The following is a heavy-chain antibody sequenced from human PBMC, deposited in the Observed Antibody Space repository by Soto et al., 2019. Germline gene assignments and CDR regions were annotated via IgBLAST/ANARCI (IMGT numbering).Heavy chain of an antibody. D-gene: IGHD3-3*01. CDR2: INSDGSSI. CDR1: GFTFSRYW. Sequence: EVHLVESGGGLVQPGGFLRLSCAAAGFTFSRYWMHWVRQVPGKGPMWLSRINSDGSSISYTDSVNGRFTISRDNAKNTLYLQMNSLRAEDTAIYYCARDLENDGNYYMDVWGSGTTVTVSS. CDR3: ARDLENDGNYYMDV. J-gene: IGHJ6*03. V-gene: IGHV3-74*01.